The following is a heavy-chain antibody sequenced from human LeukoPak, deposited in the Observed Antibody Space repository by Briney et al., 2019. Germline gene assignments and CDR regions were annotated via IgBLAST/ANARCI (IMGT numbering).Heavy chain of an antibody. Sequence: PSETLSLTCAVYGGSFSGYYWSWVRQAPGKGLEWVANIKQDGSEKYYVDSVKGRFTISRDNAKNSLYLQMNSLRAEDTAVYYCARVGSGIRYFDWLLRYYFDYWGQGTLVTVSS. CDR1: GGSFSGYY. V-gene: IGHV3-7*01. J-gene: IGHJ4*02. CDR2: IKQDGSEK. D-gene: IGHD3-9*01. CDR3: ARVGSGIRYFDWLLRYYFDY.